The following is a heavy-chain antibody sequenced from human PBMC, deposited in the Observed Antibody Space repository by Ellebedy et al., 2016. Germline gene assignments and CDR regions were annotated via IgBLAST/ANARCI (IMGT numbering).Heavy chain of an antibody. J-gene: IGHJ6*03. CDR2: IWNDGSNK. CDR3: ARPDSEDNYMDV. V-gene: IGHV3-33*01. CDR1: GFTFSDYF. Sequence: GESLKISXEASGFTFSDYFMHWVRQAPGKELEWVAVIWNDGSNKDYAASVKGRFTISRDDSKNTLYLQMNSLRGEDTAVYYCARPDSEDNYMDVWGKGTAVTVSS.